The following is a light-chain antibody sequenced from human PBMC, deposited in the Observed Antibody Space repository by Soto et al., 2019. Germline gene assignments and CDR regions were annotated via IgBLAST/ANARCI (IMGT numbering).Light chain of an antibody. J-gene: IGKJ1*01. V-gene: IGKV4-1*01. Sequence: DIVMTQSPDSLAVSLGERATINCKSSQSVLYSSNNKNYLAWYQQKPGQPPKLLFYWASTRESGAPDRFSGSGSGTDFTLTISSLQAEDVALYYCQQYYSTPWTFGQGTKVEIK. CDR3: QQYYSTPWT. CDR1: QSVLYSSNNKNY. CDR2: WAS.